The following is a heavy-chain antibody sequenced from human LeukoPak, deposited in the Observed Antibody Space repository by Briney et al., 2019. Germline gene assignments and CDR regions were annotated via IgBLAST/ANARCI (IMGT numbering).Heavy chain of an antibody. CDR1: GFTVSSNY. V-gene: IGHV3-53*01. D-gene: IGHD1-26*01. CDR2: IYRDGTT. CDR3: ASSTEWEPIRDY. Sequence: GGSLRLSCAASGFTVSSNYMSWVRQGPGKGLEWVSVIYRDGTTYYADSVKGRFTISRDNSKNTVYLQMNSLRAEDTAVYYCASSTEWEPIRDYWGPGTLVTFSA. J-gene: IGHJ4*02.